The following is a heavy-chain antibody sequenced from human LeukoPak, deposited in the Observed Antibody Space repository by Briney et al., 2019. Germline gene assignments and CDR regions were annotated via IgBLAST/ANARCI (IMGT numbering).Heavy chain of an antibody. CDR3: AGKIAWWALDI. CDR1: GYTFTSYA. D-gene: IGHD2-8*02. Sequence: AAVKVSCKASGYTFTSYAMNWVRQAPGQGLEWMGWINTNTGNPTYAQGFTGRFVFSLDTSVSTAYLQISSLKAEDTAVYYCAGKIAWWALDIWGQGTMVTVSS. J-gene: IGHJ3*02. V-gene: IGHV7-4-1*02. CDR2: INTNTGNP.